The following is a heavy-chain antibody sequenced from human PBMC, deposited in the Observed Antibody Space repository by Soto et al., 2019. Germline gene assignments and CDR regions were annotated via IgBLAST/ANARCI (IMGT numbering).Heavy chain of an antibody. D-gene: IGHD6-13*01. CDR2: MNPNSGNT. Sequence: QVQLVQSGAEVKKPGASVKVSCKASGYTFTSYDINWVRQATGQGLEWMGWMNPNSGNTGYAQKFQGRVTMTRNTPISTAYMELSSLRSEDTAVYYCASSRRRGIAAAGTSYYYGMDVWGQGTTVTVSS. CDR1: GYTFTSYD. CDR3: ASSRRRGIAAAGTSYYYGMDV. J-gene: IGHJ6*02. V-gene: IGHV1-8*01.